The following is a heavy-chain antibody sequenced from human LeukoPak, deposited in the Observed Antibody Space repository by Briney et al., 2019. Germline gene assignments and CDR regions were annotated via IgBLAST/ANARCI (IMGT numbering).Heavy chain of an antibody. V-gene: IGHV3-23*01. CDR2: ISGSATGHIT. CDR3: ANHRSAFEF. J-gene: IGHJ5*01. Sequence: GESLRLSCAASGLPFSTYGMSWVRQSPGKGLEWVSAISGSATGHITNYADSVKGRFTISRDNDKNTLYLQMNSLRVEDTAVYYCANHRSAFEFWGHGTLVTVSS. CDR1: GLPFSTYG.